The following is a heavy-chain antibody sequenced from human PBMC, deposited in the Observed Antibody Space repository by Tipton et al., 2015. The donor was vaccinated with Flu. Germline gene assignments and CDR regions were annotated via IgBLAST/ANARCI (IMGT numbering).Heavy chain of an antibody. CDR2: VSFDGNNI. CDR3: ARDLLSRFDYDYYYGMDV. D-gene: IGHD3-9*01. J-gene: IGHJ6*02. V-gene: IGHV3-30*04. Sequence: SGVTFSSYAFHWVRQAPGKGLEWLAVVSFDGNNIYYADSVEGRFTISRDNSKSTLYLQMSSLRGEDTAVYYCARDLLSRFDYDYYYGMDVWGQGSTVTVSS. CDR1: GVTFSSYA.